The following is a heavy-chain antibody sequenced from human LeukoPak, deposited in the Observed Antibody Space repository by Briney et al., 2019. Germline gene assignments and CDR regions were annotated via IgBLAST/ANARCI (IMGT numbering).Heavy chain of an antibody. CDR2: ISASGVST. CDR3: AKGEVTSFFHESSGSRALDI. CDR1: GFTFRYYS. Sequence: GGSLRLSCAASGFTFRYYSMHWVRQAPGKGLVWVSAISASGVSTYYADSVKGRFTISRDTSKKTLYLQLNSLRAEDTAVYYCAKGEVTSFFHESSGSRALDIWGQGTMVIVSS. D-gene: IGHD3-22*01. V-gene: IGHV3-23*01. J-gene: IGHJ3*02.